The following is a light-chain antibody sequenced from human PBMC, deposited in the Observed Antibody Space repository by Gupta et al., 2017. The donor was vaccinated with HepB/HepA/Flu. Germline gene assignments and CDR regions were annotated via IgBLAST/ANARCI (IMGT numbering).Light chain of an antibody. CDR2: KAS. CDR1: QSFNNW. J-gene: IGKJ1*01. Sequence: DIQMTQSPSTLSASVGDKVTITCRASQSFNNWLAWYQQKPGRAPKLLIYKASFLESGVPSRFSGSGSGTEFTLTSSSLQPDDFATYYCQQYSNWTFGQGTKVEIK. V-gene: IGKV1-5*03. CDR3: QQYSNWT.